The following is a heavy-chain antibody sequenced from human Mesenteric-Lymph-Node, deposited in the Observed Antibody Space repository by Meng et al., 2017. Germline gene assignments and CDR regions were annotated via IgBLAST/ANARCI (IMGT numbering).Heavy chain of an antibody. D-gene: IGHD2-21*01. CDR3: ASFDHIPRRNYFDY. CDR1: GASSTGGDSA. CDR2: IHHSGSA. V-gene: IGHV4-30-2*05. Sequence: PPRTRAHPCAASGASSTGGDSAGAWIRQQPGKGLGWMGYIHHSGSAYYNPSLKSRVSISVDTSKNQFSLNLNSMTAADTAVYYCASFDHIPRRNYFDYWGQGTLVTVSS. J-gene: IGHJ4*02.